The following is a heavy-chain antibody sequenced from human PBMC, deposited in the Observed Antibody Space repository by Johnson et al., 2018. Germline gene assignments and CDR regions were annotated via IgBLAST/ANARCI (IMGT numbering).Heavy chain of an antibody. CDR2: INSVGSST. V-gene: IGHV3-74*01. D-gene: IGHD1-26*01. J-gene: IGHJ6*02. Sequence: VQLQESGGGLVQXGGSXRLXCAASGFTFSSYWMHWVRQAPGQGLVWVSRINSVGSSTSYADSVKGRFTISRDNAKNTLYLQMNSLRAEDTAVYYCTKVGRAHRDVWGQGTTVTVSS. CDR3: TKVGRAHRDV. CDR1: GFTFSSYW.